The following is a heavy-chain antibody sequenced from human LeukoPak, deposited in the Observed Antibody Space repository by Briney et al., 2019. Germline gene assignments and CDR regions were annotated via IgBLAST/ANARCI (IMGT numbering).Heavy chain of an antibody. CDR2: ISWDGGST. CDR1: GFTFDDYT. Sequence: PGGSLRLSCAASGFTFDDYTMHWVRQAPGKGLEWVSLISWDGGSTYYADSVKGRFTISRDNAKNSVYLQMNSLRVEDTAVYYCARGLLWLFGGQGTLVTVSS. D-gene: IGHD3-10*01. CDR3: ARGLLWLF. J-gene: IGHJ4*02. V-gene: IGHV3-43*01.